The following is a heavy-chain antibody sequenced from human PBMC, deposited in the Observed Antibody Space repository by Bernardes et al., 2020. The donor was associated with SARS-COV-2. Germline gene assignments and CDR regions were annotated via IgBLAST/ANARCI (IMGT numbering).Heavy chain of an antibody. D-gene: IGHD6-19*01. CDR3: AKHYISGGYWFFDL. CDR2: TSDSGTYT. J-gene: IGHJ2*01. CDR1: GFTFSSYA. Sequence: GGSLRLSRAASGFTFSSYAMTWVRQAPGKGLEWVSTTSDSGTYTYNADSVKGRFTISRDNSKNTLYLQMNSLRAEDTAVYYCAKHYISGGYWFFDLWGRGTLVTVSS. V-gene: IGHV3-23*01.